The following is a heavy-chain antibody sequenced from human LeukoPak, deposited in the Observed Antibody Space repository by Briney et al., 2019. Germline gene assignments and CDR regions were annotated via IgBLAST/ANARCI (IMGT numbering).Heavy chain of an antibody. D-gene: IGHD2-15*01. CDR1: GFTFSTYW. CDR2: IKQDGSEK. V-gene: IGHV3-7*01. J-gene: IGHJ4*02. Sequence: GGSLRLSCAASGFTFSTYWMSWVRQAPGKGLEWVANIKQDGSEKCYVDSVKGRFTISRDNAKNSLYLQMSSLRAEDTAVYYCARDCSGGSCFDYWGQGTLVTVSP. CDR3: ARDCSGGSCFDY.